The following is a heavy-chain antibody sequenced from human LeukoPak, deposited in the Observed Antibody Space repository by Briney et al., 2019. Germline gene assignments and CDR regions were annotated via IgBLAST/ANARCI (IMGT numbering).Heavy chain of an antibody. CDR3: AREYDSRGWYFDL. CDR1: GGSFSGYY. D-gene: IGHD3-22*01. V-gene: IGHV4-31*11. CDR2: IYYSGST. Sequence: SETLSLTCAVYGGSFSGYYWSWIRQHPGKGLEWIGYIYYSGSTYYNPSLKSRVTISVDTSKNQFSLKLSSVTAADTAVYYCAREYDSRGWYFDLWGRGTLVTVSS. J-gene: IGHJ2*01.